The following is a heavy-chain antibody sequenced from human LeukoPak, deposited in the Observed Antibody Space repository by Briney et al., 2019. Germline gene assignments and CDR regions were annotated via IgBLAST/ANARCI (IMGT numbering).Heavy chain of an antibody. D-gene: IGHD6-19*01. V-gene: IGHV3-30*02. CDR3: ANTMYRSGLSPFDY. Sequence: GGSLRLPCAASTFTFSSYGIHCVRQAPGKGLEWVAFIRYDGNNKYYADSAKGRFNISRDNDKITLYLHMNSLRVEDTAVYYCANTMYRSGLSPFDYWGQGTLVTVSS. J-gene: IGHJ4*02. CDR1: TFTFSSYG. CDR2: IRYDGNNK.